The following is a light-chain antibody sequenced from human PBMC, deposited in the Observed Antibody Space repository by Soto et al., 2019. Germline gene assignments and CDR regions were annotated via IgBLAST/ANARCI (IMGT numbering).Light chain of an antibody. CDR3: QQYNDWPLT. V-gene: IGKV3-15*01. Sequence: EIVLTQSPATLSVSPGERATLSCRASQSVSNNLAWYHQKPGQAPSLLIYGAFTRATGIPARFSGTGSGTEFTLTISSLQSEDFALYYCQQYNDWPLTFGQGTKVDIK. CDR2: GAF. J-gene: IGKJ1*01. CDR1: QSVSNN.